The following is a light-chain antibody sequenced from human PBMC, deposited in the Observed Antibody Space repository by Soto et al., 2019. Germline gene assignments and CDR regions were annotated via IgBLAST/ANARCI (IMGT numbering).Light chain of an antibody. CDR2: DAS. V-gene: IGKV3-20*01. Sequence: EIVLTQSPGTLSLSPGERATLSCRASQSVSSSYLAWYQQKPGQAPRLLIYDASSRATGIPDRFSGSGSGTDCTRTISRLEPEDFAVYFCQQYGSSPYTFGQGTKLEIK. CDR1: QSVSSSY. CDR3: QQYGSSPYT. J-gene: IGKJ2*01.